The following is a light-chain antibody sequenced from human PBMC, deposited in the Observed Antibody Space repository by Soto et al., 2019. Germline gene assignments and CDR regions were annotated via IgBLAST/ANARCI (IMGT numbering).Light chain of an antibody. CDR1: SRDIGYNNF. V-gene: IGLV2-8*01. J-gene: IGLJ3*02. CDR3: CSYASSRM. CDR2: EIN. Sequence: QSVLTHPPSASGSAGQSVTISCTGNSRDIGYNNFVSWYQQHPGKAPKLMIYEINKRPSGVPDRFSGSKSGNTASLTVSGLQAEDDGDYYCCSYASSRMFGAGT.